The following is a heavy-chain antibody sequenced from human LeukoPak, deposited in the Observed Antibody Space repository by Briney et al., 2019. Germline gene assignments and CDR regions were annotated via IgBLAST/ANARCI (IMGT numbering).Heavy chain of an antibody. J-gene: IGHJ4*02. V-gene: IGHV3-74*01. CDR2: INSDGTST. D-gene: IGHD3-3*01. CDR1: GFTFSSFW. Sequence: GGSLRLSCAASGFTFSSFWMYWVRQAPGKGLVWVSRINSDGTSTGYADFVKGRFTISRDNAKSTLYLQMNSLRAEDTAVYYCARDYYTAKDYWGQGTLVTVSS. CDR3: ARDYYTAKDY.